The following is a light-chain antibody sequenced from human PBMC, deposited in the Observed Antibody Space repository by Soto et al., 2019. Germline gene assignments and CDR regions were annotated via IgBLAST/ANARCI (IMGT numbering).Light chain of an antibody. Sequence: QSVLTQPPSLSGTPGQRVTISCSGSTSNIAGNTVHWYQHLPETAPKLLIYIDDQRPAGVPDRFSGSKSGTSASLAISGLQSEDEADYYCATCDDCLNAAVFGGGNQLNVL. CDR2: IDD. CDR1: TSNIAGNT. CDR3: ATCDDCLNAAV. J-gene: IGLJ7*01. V-gene: IGLV1-44*01.